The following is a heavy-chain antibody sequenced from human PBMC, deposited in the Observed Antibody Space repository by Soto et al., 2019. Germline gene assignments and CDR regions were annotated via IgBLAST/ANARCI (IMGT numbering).Heavy chain of an antibody. V-gene: IGHV3-33*01. D-gene: IGHD2-2*01. CDR2: IWFDGSEE. J-gene: IGHJ4*01. CDR3: GRTHAQSRGSCLGF. Sequence: QVQLVESGGGVVQPGKSLRLSCAASGFTFRAYGMHWVRQAPGKGLEWVAVIWFDGSEEYYADSVKGRFTVSRDNSKNTVYLIVNCLRAEDTAVYYCGRTHAQSRGSCLGFWGHGTLVSVSS. CDR1: GFTFRAYG.